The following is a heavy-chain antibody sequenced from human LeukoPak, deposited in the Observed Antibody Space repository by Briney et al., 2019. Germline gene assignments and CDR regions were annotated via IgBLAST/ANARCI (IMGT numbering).Heavy chain of an antibody. J-gene: IGHJ5*02. CDR1: GYTFIGYY. V-gene: IGHV1-2*06. CDR3: ARDPSDSRYYDH. CDR2: INPDSGDT. Sequence: ASVEVSCKASGYTFIGYYIHWVRQAPGQGPEWMGRINPDSGDTKYGQNFQGRVTLTRYTSISTAYMELSSLRSDDTAVYYCARDPSDSRYYDHWGQGTLVTVSS. D-gene: IGHD3-22*01.